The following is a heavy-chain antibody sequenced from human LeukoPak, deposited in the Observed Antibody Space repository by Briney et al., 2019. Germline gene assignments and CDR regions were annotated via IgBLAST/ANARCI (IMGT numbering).Heavy chain of an antibody. CDR1: GFTFSSYA. D-gene: IGHD3-3*01. V-gene: IGHV3-23*01. Sequence: GGSLRLSCAASGFTFSSYAMSWVRQAPGKGLEWVSAISGSGGSTYYADSVKGRFTISRDNSKNTLYLQMNSLRAEDTAVYYCAKDDFWSGYSFGLLRYWGQGTLVTVSS. CDR2: ISGSGGST. CDR3: AKDDFWSGYSFGLLRY. J-gene: IGHJ4*02.